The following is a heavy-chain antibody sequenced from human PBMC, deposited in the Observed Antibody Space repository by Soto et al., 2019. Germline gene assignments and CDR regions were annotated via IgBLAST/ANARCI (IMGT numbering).Heavy chain of an antibody. CDR1: GGTFSSYA. Sequence: QVQLVQSGAEVKKPGSSVKVSCKDSGGTFSSYAISWVRQAPGQGLEWMGGIIPIFGTANYAQKFQGRVTINADEYTSKAYMELSSLRSEDTAGYYCARRHYYDSSGYYDFDYWGQGTLVTVSS. CDR2: IIPIFGTA. CDR3: ARRHYYDSSGYYDFDY. D-gene: IGHD3-22*01. J-gene: IGHJ4*02. V-gene: IGHV1-69*01.